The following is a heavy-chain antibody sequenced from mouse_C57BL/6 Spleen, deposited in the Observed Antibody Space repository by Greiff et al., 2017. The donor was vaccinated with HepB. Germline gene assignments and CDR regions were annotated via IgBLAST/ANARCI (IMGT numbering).Heavy chain of an antibody. CDR1: GYTFTSYG. V-gene: IGHV1-81*01. CDR3: ARRGTTVVVYYAMDY. D-gene: IGHD1-1*01. CDR2: IYPRSGNT. J-gene: IGHJ4*01. Sequence: QVQLQQSGAELARPGASVKLSCKASGYTFTSYGISWVKQRTGQGLEWIGEIYPRSGNTYYNEKFKGKATLTADKSSSTAYMELRSLTSEDSAVYFCARRGTTVVVYYAMDYWGQGTSVTVSS.